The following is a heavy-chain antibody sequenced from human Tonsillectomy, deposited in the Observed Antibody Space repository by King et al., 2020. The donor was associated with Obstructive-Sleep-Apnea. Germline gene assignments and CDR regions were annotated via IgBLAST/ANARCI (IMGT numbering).Heavy chain of an antibody. CDR3: AEGGDYYDSSGYYSWYFDL. V-gene: IGHV3-23*04. J-gene: IGHJ2*01. Sequence: VQLVESEGGLVQPGGSLRLSCAASGFTFSNYAMTWVRQAPGKGLEWVSSISGSGGRTYYADSVKGRFTISRDNSKNTLYLQMNSLRAEDTAVYYCAEGGDYYDSSGYYSWYFDLWGRGTLVTVSS. D-gene: IGHD3-22*01. CDR2: ISGSGGRT. CDR1: GFTFSNYA.